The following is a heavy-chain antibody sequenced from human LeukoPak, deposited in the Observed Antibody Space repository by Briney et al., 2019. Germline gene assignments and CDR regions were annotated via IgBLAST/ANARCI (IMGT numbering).Heavy chain of an antibody. CDR1: GFTFKNAW. CDR2: IKSTRDGGAT. Sequence: KSGGSLRLSCEASGFTFKNAWMIWVRQAPGKGPEWVGRIKSTRDGGATEYAAPVKGRFTISRDDSKNTVYLQMSSLITEDTAVYYCARDAYSGSGDYWGQGTLVTVSS. J-gene: IGHJ4*02. D-gene: IGHD5-12*01. V-gene: IGHV3-15*01. CDR3: ARDAYSGSGDY.